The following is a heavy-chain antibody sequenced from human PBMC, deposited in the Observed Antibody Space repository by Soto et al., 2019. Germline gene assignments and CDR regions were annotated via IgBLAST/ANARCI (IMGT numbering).Heavy chain of an antibody. CDR1: GGSFTSNDW. Sequence: SETLSLTCAVSGGSFTSNDWWTWVRQPPGQGLEWVGEIYRTGSTNYNPSLKSRVTISLDKSENQFSLKVTSLTAADTAVYYCASRDPGTSVDYWGQGTLVTVSS. CDR3: ASRDPGTSVDY. V-gene: IGHV4-4*02. J-gene: IGHJ4*02. D-gene: IGHD1-7*01. CDR2: IYRTGST.